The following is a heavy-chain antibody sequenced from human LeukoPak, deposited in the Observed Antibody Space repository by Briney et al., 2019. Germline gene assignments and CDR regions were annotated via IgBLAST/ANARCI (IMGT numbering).Heavy chain of an antibody. CDR3: AKDMGIAVAGTVDY. D-gene: IGHD6-19*01. V-gene: IGHV3-23*01. Sequence: PGGSLRLSCAASGFTFSSYSMSWVRQAPGKGLEWVSAISGSGGSTYYADSVKGRFTISRDNSKNTLYLQMNSLRAEDTAVYYCAKDMGIAVAGTVDYWGQGTLVTVSS. CDR2: ISGSGGST. CDR1: GFTFSSYS. J-gene: IGHJ4*02.